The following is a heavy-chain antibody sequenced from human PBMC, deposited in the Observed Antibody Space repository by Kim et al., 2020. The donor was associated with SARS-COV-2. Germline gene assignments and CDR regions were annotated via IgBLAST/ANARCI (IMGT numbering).Heavy chain of an antibody. V-gene: IGHV3-23*01. CDR2: IGGGGGT. D-gene: IGHD1-7*01. Sequence: GGSLRLSCTASGFTFSSYVMIWVRQAPGKGPEWVAAIGGGGGTYYADSVRGRFTISRDNSKDLLYLQMNSLSVADTAVYYCAKGGRTGTAGNCFDFWGRGTLVTVSS. CDR3: AKGGRTGTAGNCFDF. CDR1: GFTFSSYV. J-gene: IGHJ4*02.